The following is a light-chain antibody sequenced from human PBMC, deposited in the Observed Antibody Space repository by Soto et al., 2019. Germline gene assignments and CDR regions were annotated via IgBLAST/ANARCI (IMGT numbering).Light chain of an antibody. CDR1: QGISSA. J-gene: IGKJ4*01. CDR2: DAS. CDR3: QQFNNYSLT. V-gene: IGKV1D-13*01. Sequence: AIQLTQSPSSLSASVGDRVTVTCRASQGISSALAWYQQKPGRAPKLLIYDASTLEGGVPSRFSGRGSETDFALTISSLQPEDFATYYCQQFNNYSLTFGGGTKVEIK.